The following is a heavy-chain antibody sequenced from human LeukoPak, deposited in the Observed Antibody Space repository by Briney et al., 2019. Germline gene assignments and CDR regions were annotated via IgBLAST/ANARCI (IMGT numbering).Heavy chain of an antibody. CDR3: ARDLVTVTKGFDI. D-gene: IGHD4-17*01. CDR2: ISYIGTT. J-gene: IGHJ3*02. V-gene: IGHV4-59*11. Sequence: SETLSLTCAVSDDSFSSHYWTWIRQPPGKGLEWIGYISYIGTTNYNPSLKSRVTLSIDTSKNQFSLKLRSVIAADTAVYYCARDLVTVTKGFDIWGQGTMVSVSS. CDR1: DDSFSSHY.